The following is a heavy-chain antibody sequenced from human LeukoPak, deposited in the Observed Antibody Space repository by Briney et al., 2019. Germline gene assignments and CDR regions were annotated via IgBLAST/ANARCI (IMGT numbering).Heavy chain of an antibody. CDR2: INPNSGVT. CDR3: ARDDVYSSLGY. CDR1: GYTFTDYY. J-gene: IGHJ4*02. V-gene: IGHV1-2*02. Sequence: VASVKVSCKASGYTFTDYYMHWVRQAPGQGPEWMGWINPNSGVTNSAQNFQGRVSMTRDTSISTAYMELSRLRSDDTAVYYCARDDVYSSLGYWGQGTLVTVSS. D-gene: IGHD6-13*01.